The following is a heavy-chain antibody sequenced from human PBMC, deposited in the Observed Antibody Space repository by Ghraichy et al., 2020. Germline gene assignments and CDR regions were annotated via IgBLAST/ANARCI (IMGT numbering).Heavy chain of an antibody. CDR1: GFTFSSYA. V-gene: IGHV3-64D*06. J-gene: IGHJ5*02. D-gene: IGHD2-2*01. CDR2: ISSNGGST. CDR3: KGYCSSTSCHWDGNWFDP. Sequence: GGSLRLSCSASGFTFSSYAMHWVRQAPGKGLEYVSAISSNGGSTYYADSVKGRFTISRDNSKNTLYLQMSSLRAEDTAVYYCKGYCSSTSCHWDGNWFDPWGQGTLVTVSS.